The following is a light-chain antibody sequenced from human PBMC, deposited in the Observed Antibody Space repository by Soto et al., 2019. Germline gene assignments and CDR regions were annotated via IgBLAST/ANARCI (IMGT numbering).Light chain of an antibody. CDR3: QQYNNWHPYT. V-gene: IGKV3-15*01. CDR2: GAS. Sequence: EIVMTQSPATLSVSPGERATLSCRASQSVSRKLAWYQQKPGQAPRLLIYGASTRATDIPARFSGSGSGTEFTLTISSLQSEDFAVYYCQQYNNWHPYTFGQGTKLQIK. CDR1: QSVSRK. J-gene: IGKJ2*01.